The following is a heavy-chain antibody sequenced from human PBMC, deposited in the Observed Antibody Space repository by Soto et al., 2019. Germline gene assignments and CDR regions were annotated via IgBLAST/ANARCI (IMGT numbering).Heavy chain of an antibody. CDR1: GVSISSYY. CDR3: ARGPYCGGDCYFSV. D-gene: IGHD2-21*02. Sequence: PAETLSLTCTVSGVSISSYYWSWIRQPAGKGLEWIARIYTSGTTNYNPSLERRGTMSVDTSKNQFSLKLSSVTAADTAVYYRARGPYCGGDCYFSVWGQGTPVPVSS. CDR2: IYTSGTT. V-gene: IGHV4-4*07. J-gene: IGHJ4*02.